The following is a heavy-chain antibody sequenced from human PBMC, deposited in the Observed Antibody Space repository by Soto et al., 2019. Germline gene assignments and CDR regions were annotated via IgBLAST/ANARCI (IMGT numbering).Heavy chain of an antibody. Sequence: PSETLSLTCTVSGGSISSYYWSWIRQPPGKGLEWIGYIYYSGSTYYNPSLKSRVTISVDRSKNQFSLKLSSVTAADTAVYYCVRAKTRYENYYYYGMDVWGQGTTVNVSS. CDR2: IYYSGST. CDR3: VRAKTRYENYYYYGMDV. CDR1: GGSISSYY. D-gene: IGHD1-1*01. V-gene: IGHV4-59*12. J-gene: IGHJ6*02.